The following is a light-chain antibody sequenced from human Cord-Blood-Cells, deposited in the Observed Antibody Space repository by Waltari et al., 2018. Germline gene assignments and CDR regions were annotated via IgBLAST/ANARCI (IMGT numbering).Light chain of an antibody. CDR3: QQYNSYSRT. J-gene: IGKJ1*01. Sequence: DIQMTQSPSTLSASVGDRVTITCRASQSISSLLAWYQPKPGKAPKLLLYKASSLESGVPSRFSGSGSGTEFTLTISSLQPDDFATYYCQQYNSYSRTFGQGTKVEIK. CDR2: KAS. CDR1: QSISSL. V-gene: IGKV1-5*03.